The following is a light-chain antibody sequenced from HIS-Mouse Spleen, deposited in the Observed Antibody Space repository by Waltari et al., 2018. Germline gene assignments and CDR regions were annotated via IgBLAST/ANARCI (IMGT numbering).Light chain of an antibody. CDR2: RNN. V-gene: IGLV1-47*01. CDR1: SSNIGSNY. Sequence: QSVLTQPPSASGTPGQRVTISCSGSSSNIGSNYVYWYQQLPGTAPKLLIYRNNRRPSGVPERFSGSKSGTSGSLAISGLRSEDEADYYCAAWDDSLSGRVFGGGTKLTVL. J-gene: IGLJ3*02. CDR3: AAWDDSLSGRV.